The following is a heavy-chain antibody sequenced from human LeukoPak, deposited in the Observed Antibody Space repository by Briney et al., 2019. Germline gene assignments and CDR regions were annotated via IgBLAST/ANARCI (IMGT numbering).Heavy chain of an antibody. CDR1: GFTVSSNY. CDR3: ARGQSAWSNAFDI. V-gene: IGHV3-53*04. Sequence: GGSLRLSCAASGFTVSSNYMTWVRQAPGKGLEWVSVIYSGGTTYYADSVKGRFTISRHNSKNTLYLQMNSLRPEDTAVYYCARGQSAWSNAFDIWGQGTMVTVSS. D-gene: IGHD1-1*01. CDR2: IYSGGTT. J-gene: IGHJ3*02.